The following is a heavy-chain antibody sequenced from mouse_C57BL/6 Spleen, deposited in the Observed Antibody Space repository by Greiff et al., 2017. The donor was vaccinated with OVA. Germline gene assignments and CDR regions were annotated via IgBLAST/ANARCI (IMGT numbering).Heavy chain of an antibody. Sequence: VQLQQSGAELVRPGASVKLSCTASGFNIKDDYMHWVKQRPEQGLEWIGWIDPENGDTEYASKFQGKATITADTSSNTAYLQISILTSEDTAVYYCTTRWLLPFAYWGQGTLVTVSA. CDR1: GFNIKDDY. V-gene: IGHV14-4*01. J-gene: IGHJ3*01. D-gene: IGHD2-3*01. CDR2: IDPENGDT. CDR3: TTRWLLPFAY.